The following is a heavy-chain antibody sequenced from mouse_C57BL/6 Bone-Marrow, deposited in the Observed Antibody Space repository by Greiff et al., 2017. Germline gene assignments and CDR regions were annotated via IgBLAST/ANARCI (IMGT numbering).Heavy chain of an antibody. D-gene: IGHD1-1*01. Sequence: LQESGAELVRPGTSVKMSCKASGYTFTNYWIGWAKQRPGHGLEWIGDIYPGGGYTNYNEKFKGKATLTADKSSSTAYMQFSSLTSEDSAIYYCARGDYYGSSYFDYWGQGTTLTVSS. V-gene: IGHV1-63*01. CDR2: IYPGGGYT. CDR1: GYTFTNYW. CDR3: ARGDYYGSSYFDY. J-gene: IGHJ2*01.